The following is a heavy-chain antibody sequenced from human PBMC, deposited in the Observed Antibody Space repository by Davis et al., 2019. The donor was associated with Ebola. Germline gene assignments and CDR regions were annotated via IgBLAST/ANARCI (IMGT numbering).Heavy chain of an antibody. CDR2: IIPIFGTA. D-gene: IGHD3-16*02. Sequence: AASVKDSCKASGGTFSSYAISWVRQAPGQGLEWMGGIIPIFGTANYAQKFQGRVTITADKSTSTAYMELSSLRSEDTAVYYCARGGRLFYDYIWGSYRAFDIWGQGTMVTVSS. V-gene: IGHV1-69*06. CDR1: GGTFSSYA. CDR3: ARGGRLFYDYIWGSYRAFDI. J-gene: IGHJ3*02.